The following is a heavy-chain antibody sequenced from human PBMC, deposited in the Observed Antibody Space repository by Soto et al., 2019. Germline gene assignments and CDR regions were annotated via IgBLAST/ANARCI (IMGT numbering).Heavy chain of an antibody. CDR1: GFTFDDYG. CDR3: ARGVIEDVWGSYLPVVYFDY. D-gene: IGHD3-16*02. CDR2: INWNGGST. V-gene: IGHV3-20*04. J-gene: IGHJ4*02. Sequence: EVQLVESGGGVVRPGGSLRLSCAASGFTFDDYGMSWVRQAPGKGLEWVSGINWNGGSTGYADSVKGRCTISRDNAKNSLDLQMNSLSAEDTAVYYCARGVIEDVWGSYLPVVYFDYWGQGTLVTVSS.